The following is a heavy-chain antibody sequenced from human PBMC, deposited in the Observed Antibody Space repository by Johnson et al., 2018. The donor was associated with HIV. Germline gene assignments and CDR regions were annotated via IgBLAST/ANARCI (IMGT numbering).Heavy chain of an antibody. J-gene: IGHJ3*02. CDR2: ISGSDHST. CDR1: AFTFSSND. V-gene: IGHV3-23*04. CDR3: AKDRGLWFGDDAFDI. Sequence: EVQLVESGGGLVQPGGSLRLSCGASAFTFSSNDMKWVRQAPGKGLEWVSPISGSDHSTYYADSVRGRFTISRDNSKNTLYLQMDSLRAEDTAVYYCAKDRGLWFGDDAFDIWGQGTMVTVSA. D-gene: IGHD3-10*01.